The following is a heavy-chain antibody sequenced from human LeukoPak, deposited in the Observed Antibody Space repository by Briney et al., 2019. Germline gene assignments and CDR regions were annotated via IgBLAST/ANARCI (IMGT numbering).Heavy chain of an antibody. D-gene: IGHD2-21*02. CDR1: GGSIISYY. CDR2: IYYSGSS. CDR3: ARLRGDSLLGLTRYYFDY. J-gene: IGHJ4*02. Sequence: SETLSLTCAVSGGSIISYYWSWIRQSPGKGLEWIGYIYYSGSSNYNPSLESRVTISVDTSKNQFSLRLSTVTAADTAVYYCARLRGDSLLGLTRYYFDYWGLGTLVTVSS. V-gene: IGHV4-59*08.